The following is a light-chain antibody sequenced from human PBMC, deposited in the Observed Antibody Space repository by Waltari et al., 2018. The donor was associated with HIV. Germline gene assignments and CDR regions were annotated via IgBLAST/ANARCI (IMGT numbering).Light chain of an antibody. CDR1: QDITYY. Sequence: DIQMTQSPSSLSAHVGDRVTITCQASQDITYYLNWYQQKPGKAPKLLTYDAFNLETGVPSRFSASGSGTDFTFTISSLQPEDIGTYYCQQYDNIPRTFGQGTKVEV. J-gene: IGKJ1*01. CDR2: DAF. V-gene: IGKV1-33*01. CDR3: QQYDNIPRT.